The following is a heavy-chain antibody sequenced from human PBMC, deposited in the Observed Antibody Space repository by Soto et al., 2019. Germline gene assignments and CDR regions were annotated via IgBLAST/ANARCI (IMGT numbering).Heavy chain of an antibody. V-gene: IGHV3-23*01. CDR1: GFTFSSYA. CDR3: AKVAGTHYVFDI. J-gene: IGHJ3*02. Sequence: EVQVLESGGGLIQPGGSLRLSCAASGFTFSSYAMNWVRQTPGKGLEWVSDISSSGGGTNYAHSVKGRFTISRDNSWITMYLQRNSLSAEATAVDNRAKVAGTHYVFDIWGQGTMVTVSS. CDR2: ISSSGGGT.